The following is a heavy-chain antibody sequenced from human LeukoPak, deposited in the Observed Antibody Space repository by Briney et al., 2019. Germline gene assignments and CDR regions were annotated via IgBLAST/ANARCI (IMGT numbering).Heavy chain of an antibody. CDR3: AKDDRIQTRRYSYNY. D-gene: IGHD5-18*01. CDR2: IKQDGSEK. J-gene: IGHJ4*02. V-gene: IGHV3-7*01. Sequence: PGGSLRLSCAASGFTFSSYWMSWVRQAPGKGLEWVANIKQDGSEKYYVDSVKGRFTISRDNAKNSLYLQMNSLRAEDTAVYYCAKDDRIQTRRYSYNYRGQGTLVTVSS. CDR1: GFTFSSYW.